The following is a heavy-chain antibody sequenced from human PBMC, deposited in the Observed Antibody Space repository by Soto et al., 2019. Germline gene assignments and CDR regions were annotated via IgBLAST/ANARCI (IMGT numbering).Heavy chain of an antibody. CDR3: AQVPRYTVTPPDYY. Sequence: QVQLVESGGGVVQPGRSLRLSCVASGFIFGSYGMHWVRQAPGEGLEWVAVISYDGTNKYYADSVKGRFTISRDNSKNTLWLQMNSLRAEDTAVYYCAQVPRYTVTPPDYYWGQGTLVTVSS. CDR1: GFIFGSYG. CDR2: ISYDGTNK. D-gene: IGHD4-17*01. V-gene: IGHV3-30*18. J-gene: IGHJ4*02.